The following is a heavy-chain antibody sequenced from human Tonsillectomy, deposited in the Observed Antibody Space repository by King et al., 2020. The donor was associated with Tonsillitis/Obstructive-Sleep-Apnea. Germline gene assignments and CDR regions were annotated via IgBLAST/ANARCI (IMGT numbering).Heavy chain of an antibody. D-gene: IGHD2-2*01. Sequence: VQLQQWGAGLLKPSETLSLTCAVYGGSFSGYYWSWIRQPPGKGLEWIGEINHSGSTNYNPSLKSRVTISVDTSKNQFSLKLSSVTAADTAVYYCAGSRMGDIVVVPAAINAFDIWGQGTMVTVSS. CDR3: AGSRMGDIVVVPAAINAFDI. V-gene: IGHV4-34*01. CDR1: GGSFSGYY. CDR2: INHSGST. J-gene: IGHJ3*02.